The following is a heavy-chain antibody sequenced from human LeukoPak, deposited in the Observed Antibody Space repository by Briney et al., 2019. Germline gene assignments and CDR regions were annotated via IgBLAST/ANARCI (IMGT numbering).Heavy chain of an antibody. J-gene: IGHJ3*02. D-gene: IGHD6-19*01. V-gene: IGHV1-2*04. CDR1: GYTFTGYY. Sequence: GASVKVSCKASGYTFTGYYMHWVRQAPGQGLEWMGWINPNSGGTNYAQKFQGWVTMTRDTSISTAYMELSRLRSYDTAVYYCARGRLAVAGALDAFDIWGQGTMVTVSS. CDR2: INPNSGGT. CDR3: ARGRLAVAGALDAFDI.